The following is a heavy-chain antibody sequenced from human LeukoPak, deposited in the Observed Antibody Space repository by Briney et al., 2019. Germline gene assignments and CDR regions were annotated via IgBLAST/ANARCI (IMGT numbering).Heavy chain of an antibody. J-gene: IGHJ4*02. V-gene: IGHV4-61*02. Sequence: SQTLSLTCTVSGGSISSGSYYWSWIRQPAGKGLEWIGRIYTSGSTYYNPSLKSRVTISVDTSKNQFSLKLSSVTAADTAVYYCATTSYYYDSPDYWGQGTLVTVSS. CDR1: GGSISSGSYY. CDR3: ATTSYYYDSPDY. CDR2: IYTSGST. D-gene: IGHD3-22*01.